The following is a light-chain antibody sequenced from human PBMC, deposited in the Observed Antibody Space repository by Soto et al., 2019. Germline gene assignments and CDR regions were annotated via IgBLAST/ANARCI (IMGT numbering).Light chain of an antibody. CDR3: AAWDNSLRWV. Sequence: QSVLTQPPSASGAPGQTVTFSCSGSSSNIGSNFVYWYQQVPGTAPKLLIYRTDQRPSGVPDRFSGSKPGASAYLAISGLRSDDEADYYCAAWDNSLRWVFGGGTKLTVL. V-gene: IGLV1-47*01. J-gene: IGLJ3*02. CDR1: SSNIGSNF. CDR2: RTD.